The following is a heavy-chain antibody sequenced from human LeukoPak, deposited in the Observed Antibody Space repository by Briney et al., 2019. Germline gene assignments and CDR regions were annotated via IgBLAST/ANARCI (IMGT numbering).Heavy chain of an antibody. CDR3: ARVIPDLTIYGDYAYFDY. D-gene: IGHD4-17*01. V-gene: IGHV4-34*01. J-gene: IGHJ4*02. CDR1: GGSFSGYY. CDR2: INHSGST. Sequence: PSETLSLTCAVYGGSFSGYYWSWIRQPPGKGLEWIGEINHSGSTNYNPSLKSRVTISVDTSKNQFSLKLSSVTAADTAVYYCARVIPDLTIYGDYAYFDYWGQGTLVTVSS.